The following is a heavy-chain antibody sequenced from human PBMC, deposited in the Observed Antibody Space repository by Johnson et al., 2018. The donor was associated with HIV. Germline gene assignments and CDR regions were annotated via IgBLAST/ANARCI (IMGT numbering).Heavy chain of an antibody. CDR1: GFTFSSYA. V-gene: IGHV3-30-3*01. J-gene: IGHJ3*01. CDR2: ISYDGINK. D-gene: IGHD1-26*01. Sequence: QVQLVESGGGVVQPGRSLRLSCAASGFTFSSYAMHWVRQAPGKGLEWVAVISYDGINKYYADSVKGRFTISRDNSKNTLYLQMNNLKAEDTALYYCTTRLNSGTYWGNYDFDVWGQGTMVTVSS. CDR3: TTRLNSGTYWGNYDFDV.